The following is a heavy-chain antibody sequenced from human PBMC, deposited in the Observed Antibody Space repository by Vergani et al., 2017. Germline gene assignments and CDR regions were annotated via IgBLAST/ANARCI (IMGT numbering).Heavy chain of an antibody. CDR3: ARDLEVDYCSSTSCYLPDY. Sequence: EVLLVESGGGLVQPGGSLRLSCAASGFTVSSNYMSWVRQAPGKGLEWVSVIYSGGSTYYADSVKGRFTISRDNAKNSLYLQMNSLRAEDTALYYCARDLEVDYCSSTSCYLPDYWGQGTLVTVSS. V-gene: IGHV3-66*01. J-gene: IGHJ4*02. CDR2: IYSGGST. D-gene: IGHD2-2*01. CDR1: GFTVSSNY.